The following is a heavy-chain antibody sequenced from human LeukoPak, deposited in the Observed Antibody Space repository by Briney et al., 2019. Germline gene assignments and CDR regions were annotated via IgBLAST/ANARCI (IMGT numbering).Heavy chain of an antibody. CDR1: GDSISSNSYF. J-gene: IGHJ6*02. CDR3: ARATVTNYYYYYGMDV. D-gene: IGHD4-17*01. CDR2: IYYSGST. Sequence: SETLSLTCTVSGDSISSNSYFWGWIRQPPGKGLEWIGYIYYSGSTYYNPSLKSRVTISVDTSKNQFSLKLSSVTAADTAVYYCARATVTNYYYYYGMDVWGQGTTVTVSS. V-gene: IGHV4-30-4*08.